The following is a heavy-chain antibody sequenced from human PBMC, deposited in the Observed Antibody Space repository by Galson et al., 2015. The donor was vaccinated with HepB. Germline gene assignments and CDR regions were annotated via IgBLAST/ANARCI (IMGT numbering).Heavy chain of an antibody. CDR1: GYVLTSYY. CDR3: ARVGLNTNDFKY. CDR2: INPSGGST. V-gene: IGHV1-46*01. Sequence: SVKVSCKAFGYVLTSYYMHWVRQAPGQGLEWMGIINPSGGSTSYAQKFQGRVTMTRDTSTTTVYMELSSLRSEDTAVYYCARVGLNTNDFKYWGQGTLVTVSS. D-gene: IGHD1-1*01. J-gene: IGHJ4*02.